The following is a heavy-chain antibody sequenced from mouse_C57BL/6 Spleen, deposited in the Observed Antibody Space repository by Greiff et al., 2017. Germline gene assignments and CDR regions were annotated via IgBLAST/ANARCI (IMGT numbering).Heavy chain of an antibody. CDR2: IRNKANGYTT. CDR3: ASSPSYDYGAWFAY. CDR1: GFTFTDYY. J-gene: IGHJ3*01. Sequence: EVQLVESGGGLVQPGGSLSLSCAASGFTFTDYYMSWVRQPPGKALEWLGFIRNKANGYTTEYSASVKGRFTISRDNSQSILYLQMNALRAEDSATYYCASSPSYDYGAWFAYWGQGTLVTVSA. D-gene: IGHD2-4*01. V-gene: IGHV7-3*01.